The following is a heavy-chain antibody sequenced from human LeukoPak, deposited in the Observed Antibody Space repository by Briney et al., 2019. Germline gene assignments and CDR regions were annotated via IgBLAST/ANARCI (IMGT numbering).Heavy chain of an antibody. J-gene: IGHJ3*02. V-gene: IGHV1-69*05. Sequence: SVKVSCKASGGTFSSYAISWVRQAPGQGLEWMGGIIPIFGTANYAQKFQGRVTITTDESTSTAYMELSSLRSEDTAVYYCARFQQGFWSGRDAFDIWGQGTMVTVSS. CDR2: IIPIFGTA. D-gene: IGHD3-3*01. CDR1: GGTFSSYA. CDR3: ARFQQGFWSGRDAFDI.